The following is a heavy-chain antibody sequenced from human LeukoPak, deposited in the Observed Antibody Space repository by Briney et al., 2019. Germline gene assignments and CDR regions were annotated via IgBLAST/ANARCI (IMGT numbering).Heavy chain of an antibody. Sequence: GGSLRLSCAASGFTFSSYAMSWVRQAPGEGMEWVSAISGSGGSTYYADSVKGRFTISRDNSKNTLYLQMNSLRAGDTAVYYCAKDHQGLWFGELSPHYFDYWGQGTLVTVSS. D-gene: IGHD3-10*01. CDR2: ISGSGGST. J-gene: IGHJ4*02. CDR3: AKDHQGLWFGELSPHYFDY. CDR1: GFTFSSYA. V-gene: IGHV3-23*01.